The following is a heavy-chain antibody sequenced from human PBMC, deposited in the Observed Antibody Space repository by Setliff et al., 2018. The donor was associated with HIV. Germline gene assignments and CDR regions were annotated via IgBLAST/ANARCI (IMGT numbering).Heavy chain of an antibody. CDR3: ARGANCYDSHSVPQYYYNAMDV. V-gene: IGHV1-69*10. D-gene: IGHD2-2*01. CDR1: GGSFSKYL. CDR2: IIPFLGVR. J-gene: IGHJ6*02. Sequence: SVKVSCKTSGGSFSKYLFTWVRQAPGQGLEWMGGIIPFLGVRDYAQKFQGRVTITADESTRTGYMELRSLQSEDTAVYYCARGANCYDSHSVPQYYYNAMDVWGQGTTVTVSS.